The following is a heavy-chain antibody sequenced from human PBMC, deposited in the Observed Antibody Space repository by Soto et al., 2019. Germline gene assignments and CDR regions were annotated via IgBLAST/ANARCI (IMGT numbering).Heavy chain of an antibody. D-gene: IGHD2-8*02. CDR2: INHSGST. CDR3: ARDKITGLFDY. V-gene: IGHV4-34*01. J-gene: IGHJ4*02. CDR1: GGSFSGYY. Sequence: QVQLQQWGAGLLKPSETLSLTCAVYGGSFSGYYWTWIRQPPGTGLEWIGEINHSGSTNYNPSLRRGVTISGDTSKNQFSLKLTSVTAADTAVYYCARDKITGLFDYWGQGTLVTVSS.